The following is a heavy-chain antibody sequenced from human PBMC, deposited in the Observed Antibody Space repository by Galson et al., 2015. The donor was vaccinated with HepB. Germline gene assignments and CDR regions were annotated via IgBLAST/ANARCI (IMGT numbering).Heavy chain of an antibody. CDR1: GFTFSSYG. D-gene: IGHD3-3*01. V-gene: IGHV3-33*01. J-gene: IGHJ6*03. CDR2: IWYDGSNK. CDR3: ARDSGGYYGRGGGYYYYYYMDV. Sequence: SLRLSCAASGFTFSSYGMHWVRQAPGKGLEWVAVIWYDGSNKYYADSVKGRFTISRDNSKNTLYLQMNSLRAEDTAVYYCARDSGGYYGRGGGYYYYYYMDVWGKGTTVTVSS.